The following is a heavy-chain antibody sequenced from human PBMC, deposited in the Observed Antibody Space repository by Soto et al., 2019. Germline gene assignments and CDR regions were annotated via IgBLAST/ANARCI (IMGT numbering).Heavy chain of an antibody. CDR1: GFTFSSYA. V-gene: IGHV3-23*01. Sequence: GGSLRLSCAASGFTFSSYAMSWVRQAPGKGLEWVSAISGSGGSTYYADSVKGRFTISRDNAKNTLYLQMNSLRAEDTAVYYCARDLLRYFDWPMTIYYSGMDVWGQGTTVTV. CDR3: ARDLLRYFDWPMTIYYSGMDV. J-gene: IGHJ6*02. CDR2: ISGSGGST. D-gene: IGHD3-9*01.